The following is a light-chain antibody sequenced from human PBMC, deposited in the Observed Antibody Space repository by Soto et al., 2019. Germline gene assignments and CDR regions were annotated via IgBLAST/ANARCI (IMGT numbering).Light chain of an antibody. CDR3: SSYTSSSRVV. Sequence: GIPDRFSGSKSGTSATLGITGLQTEDEADYYCSSYTSSSRVVFGGGTKLTVL. J-gene: IGLJ2*01. V-gene: IGLV1-51*01.